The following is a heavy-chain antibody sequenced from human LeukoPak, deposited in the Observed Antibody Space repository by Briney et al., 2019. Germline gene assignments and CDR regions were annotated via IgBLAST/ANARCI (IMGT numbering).Heavy chain of an antibody. CDR1: RFTFSSYG. CDR3: AKSPYYDDPAMGAFDI. CDR2: ISYDGSNK. D-gene: IGHD3-22*01. Sequence: PGGSLRLSCAAFRFTFSSYGMHWVRQAPGKGLEWVAIISYDGSNKYYADSVKGRFTISRDNSKNTLYLQMNSLRAEDTALYYCAKSPYYDDPAMGAFDIWGQGTMVTVSS. J-gene: IGHJ3*02. V-gene: IGHV3-30*18.